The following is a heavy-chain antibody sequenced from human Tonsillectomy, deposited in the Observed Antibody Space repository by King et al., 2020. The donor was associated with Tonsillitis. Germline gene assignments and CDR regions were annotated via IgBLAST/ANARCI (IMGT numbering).Heavy chain of an antibody. CDR1: GGSISSSSYY. V-gene: IGHV4-39*01. Sequence: LQLQESGPGLVKPSETLSLTCTVSGGSISSSSYYWGWIRQPPGKGLEWIGSIYYSGSTYYNPSLKSRVTISVETSKNQFSLKLRSVTAADTAVYYCARLDMDYGDSGTDDYFDYWGQGTLVTVSS. CDR2: IYYSGST. D-gene: IGHD4-17*01. J-gene: IGHJ4*02. CDR3: ARLDMDYGDSGTDDYFDY.